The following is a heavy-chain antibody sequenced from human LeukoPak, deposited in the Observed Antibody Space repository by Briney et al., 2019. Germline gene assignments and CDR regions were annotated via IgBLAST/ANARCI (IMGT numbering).Heavy chain of an antibody. CDR1: VFTFSNYA. CDR2: ISNVGRYK. J-gene: IGHJ3*02. Sequence: GGSLTLSCAASVFTFSNYAMQWVRQAPGKGLEWVALISNVGRYKYYADSVKGRFTISRDNPKNTMYLRMDSLRVEDTAVYFCAKARDTSGYSAFDIWGEGTMVIVSS. V-gene: IGHV3-30*18. CDR3: AKARDTSGYSAFDI. D-gene: IGHD3-22*01.